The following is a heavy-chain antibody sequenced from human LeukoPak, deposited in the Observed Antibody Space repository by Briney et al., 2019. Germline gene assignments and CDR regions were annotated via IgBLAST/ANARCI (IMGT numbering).Heavy chain of an antibody. D-gene: IGHD4/OR15-4a*01. J-gene: IGHJ4*02. CDR2: ISSSSSTI. CDR1: GFTFSSYS. Sequence: PGGSLRLSCAASGFTFSSYSMNWVRQAPGKGLEWVSYISSSSSTIYYADSVKGRFTISRDNAKNSLYLQMNSLRAEDTAVYYCARDGDDYGGQYYFDYWGQGTLVTVSS. CDR3: ARDGDDYGGQYYFDY. V-gene: IGHV3-48*01.